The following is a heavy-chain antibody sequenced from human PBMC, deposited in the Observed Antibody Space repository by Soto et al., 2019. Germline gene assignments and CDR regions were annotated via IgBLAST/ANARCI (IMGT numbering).Heavy chain of an antibody. Sequence: QVQLQQGVAGLLKPSEILSLTCAGYGGCFSVYYWPWIRQHPGEGLGWIGEINHSGSTNYKPSLKIRVSISADTSKKQFSLTLTSVTAADTAVHYCARGECSSNYCFTRWALDIWGQGTVVTVSS. CDR2: INHSGST. J-gene: IGHJ3*02. CDR1: GGCFSVYY. CDR3: ARGECSSNYCFTRWALDI. D-gene: IGHD2-2*01. V-gene: IGHV4-34*01.